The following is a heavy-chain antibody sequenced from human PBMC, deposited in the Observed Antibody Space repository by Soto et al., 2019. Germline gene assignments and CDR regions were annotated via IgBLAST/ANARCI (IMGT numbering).Heavy chain of an antibody. CDR3: ARDHYYGSGSYNYFDY. J-gene: IGHJ4*02. CDR2: INTGNGNT. Sequence: ASVKVSCKASGYTFTSYTMHWVRQAPGQRLEWMGWINTGNGNTKYSQKFQGRVTITRDTSASTAYMELSSLRSEDTAVYYCARDHYYGSGSYNYFDYWGQGTLVTVSS. D-gene: IGHD3-10*01. V-gene: IGHV1-3*04. CDR1: GYTFTSYT.